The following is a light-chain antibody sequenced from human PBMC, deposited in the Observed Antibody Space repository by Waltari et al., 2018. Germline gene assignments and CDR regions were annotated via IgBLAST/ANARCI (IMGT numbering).Light chain of an antibody. CDR1: QSVSRS. V-gene: IGKV3-15*01. CDR2: GAS. CDR3: QQYSNWPPGT. Sequence: EIVMTQSPATLSVSPGERATLSCRASQSVSRSLAGYQQKVGQPPRLLVYGASTRATGVPARFSGSGSETDFTLTINTLQSEDFGLYYCQQYSNWPPGTFGQGTKVEI. J-gene: IGKJ1*01.